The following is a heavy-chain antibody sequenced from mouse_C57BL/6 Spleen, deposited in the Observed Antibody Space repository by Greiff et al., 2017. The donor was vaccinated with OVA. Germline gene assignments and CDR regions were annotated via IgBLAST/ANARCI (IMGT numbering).Heavy chain of an antibody. CDR3: ARRYYGSSYDYFDY. CDR2: FHPYNDDT. CDR1: GYTFTTYP. V-gene: IGHV1-47*01. J-gene: IGHJ2*01. Sequence: QVQLKESGAELVKPGASVKMSCKASGYTFTTYPIEWMKQNHGKSLEWIGNFHPYNDDTKYNEKFKGKATLTVEKSSSTVYLELSRLTSDDSAVYYCARRYYGSSYDYFDYWGQGTTLTVSS. D-gene: IGHD1-1*01.